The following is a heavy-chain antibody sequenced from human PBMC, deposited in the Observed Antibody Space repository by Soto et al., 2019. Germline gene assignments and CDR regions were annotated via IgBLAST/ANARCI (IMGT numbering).Heavy chain of an antibody. CDR3: AKVGHIAVVTAWFDY. CDR1: RFTFTTYA. V-gene: IGHV3-30*04. CDR2: MSSDGRNE. D-gene: IGHD2-21*02. J-gene: IGHJ4*02. Sequence: GGSLRLSCAASRFTFTTYAMNWVRQAPGKGLEWVALMSSDGRNEYYADSVKGRFTISRDNSNSTLYLQMSSLRPEDTAVYYCAKVGHIAVVTAWFDYWGQGTLVTVSS.